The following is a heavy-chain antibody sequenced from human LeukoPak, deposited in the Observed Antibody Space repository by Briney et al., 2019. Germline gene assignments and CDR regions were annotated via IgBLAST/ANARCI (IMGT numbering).Heavy chain of an antibody. CDR2: IIPIFGTA. CDR3: ARTLVAAAGIYFDY. Sequence: SVKVSCKASGGTFSSYAISWVRQAPGQGLEWMGGIIPIFGTANYAQKFQGRVTITADESTSTAYMELRSLRSDDTAVYYCARTLVAAAGIYFDYWGQGTLVTVSS. J-gene: IGHJ4*02. CDR1: GGTFSSYA. D-gene: IGHD6-13*01. V-gene: IGHV1-69*13.